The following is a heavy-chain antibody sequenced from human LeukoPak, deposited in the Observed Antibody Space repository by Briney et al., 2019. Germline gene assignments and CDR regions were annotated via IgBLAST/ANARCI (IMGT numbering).Heavy chain of an antibody. CDR1: GYTFTGYY. CDR3: ARERWYYSGSGSPAHAFDI. V-gene: IGHV1-2*02. D-gene: IGHD3-10*01. Sequence: ASVKVSCXASGYTFTGYYMHWVRRAPGQGLEWVGYIYPNSGAAKYAQKFQGRVTMTRDTSINTAYMELSGLRSDDTAVYYCARERWYYSGSGSPAHAFDIWGQGTMVTVSS. CDR2: IYPNSGAA. J-gene: IGHJ3*02.